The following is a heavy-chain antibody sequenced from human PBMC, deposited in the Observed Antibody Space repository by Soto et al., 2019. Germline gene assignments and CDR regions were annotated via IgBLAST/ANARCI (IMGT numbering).Heavy chain of an antibody. J-gene: IGHJ4*02. CDR3: TKEAPGHFDY. CDR2: ISGSGGYT. V-gene: IGHV3-23*01. CDR1: GFTFSSYA. Sequence: GGSLRLSCAASGFTFSSYAMNWVRQAPGKGLEWVSVISGSGGYTYYADSVKGRFTISRDNSKNTLFLQMNSLRAEDTAIYYCTKEAPGHFDYWGQGTLVTVSS.